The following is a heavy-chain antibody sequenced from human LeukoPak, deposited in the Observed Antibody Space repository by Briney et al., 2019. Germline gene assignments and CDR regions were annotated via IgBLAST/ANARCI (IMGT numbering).Heavy chain of an antibody. J-gene: IGHJ6*02. Sequence: ASVKVSCKASGYTFTGYYMHWVRQAPGQGLEWMGWINPNSGGTNYAQKFQGRVTMTSDTSISTAYMELSRLRSDDTGVYYCATNPYVTFYSMDVWGRGTTVTVSS. CDR2: INPNSGGT. CDR1: GYTFTGYY. D-gene: IGHD3-10*02. V-gene: IGHV1-2*02. CDR3: ATNPYVTFYSMDV.